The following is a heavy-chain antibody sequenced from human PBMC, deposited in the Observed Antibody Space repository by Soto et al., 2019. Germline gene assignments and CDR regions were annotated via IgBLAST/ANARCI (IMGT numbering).Heavy chain of an antibody. CDR3: ARGRASGSYYLLDY. Sequence: ASVKVSCKASGDTFTTYDINWVRQATGHGLEWMGWINPNSGNIGYAQRFQGRVTMTRDTAIRTAYMEVSSLRSDDTAVYYCARGRASGSYYLLDYWGQGTLVTSPQ. D-gene: IGHD3-10*01. CDR2: INPNSGNI. J-gene: IGHJ4*02. V-gene: IGHV1-8*01. CDR1: GDTFTTYD.